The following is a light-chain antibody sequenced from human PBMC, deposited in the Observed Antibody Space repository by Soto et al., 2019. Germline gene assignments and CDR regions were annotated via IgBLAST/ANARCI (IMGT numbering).Light chain of an antibody. CDR1: NSDVGGYKY. CDR2: DVN. V-gene: IGLV2-14*01. Sequence: QSALTQPASVSASPGQSITMSCTGTNSDVGGYKYVSWYQQEPDKAPKLIIYDVNSRPSGISNRFSGSKSGNTASLTISGLQAEDEADYYCCSYTSTSSYVFGSGTKHTVL. J-gene: IGLJ1*01. CDR3: CSYTSTSSYV.